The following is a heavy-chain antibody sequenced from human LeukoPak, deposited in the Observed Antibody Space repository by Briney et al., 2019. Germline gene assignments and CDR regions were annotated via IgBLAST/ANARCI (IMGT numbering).Heavy chain of an antibody. CDR3: ARVRGYNYDYNY. V-gene: IGHV3-74*01. CDR2: INSDGSST. J-gene: IGHJ4*02. Sequence: GGSLRLSCAASGFTFSSYWMHWVRQAPGKGLVWVSRINSDGSSTNYADSVKGRFTISRDNAKNTLYLQINRLRAEDTTVYYCARVRGYNYDYNYWGQGTLVTVSS. CDR1: GFTFSSYW. D-gene: IGHD5-18*01.